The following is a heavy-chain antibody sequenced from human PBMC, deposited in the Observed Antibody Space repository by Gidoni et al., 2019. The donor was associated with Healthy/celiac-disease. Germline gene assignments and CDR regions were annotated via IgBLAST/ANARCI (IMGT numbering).Heavy chain of an antibody. D-gene: IGHD3-3*01. CDR3: ARARLRFLEWSRDRNWFDP. J-gene: IGHJ5*02. Sequence: QVQLQQWGAGRLKPSETLSLTCAVYGGSFRGSYWSWIRQPPGKGLEWIGEINHSGSTNYNPSLKSRVTISVDTSKNQFSLKLSSVTAADTAVYYCARARLRFLEWSRDRNWFDPWGQGTLVTVSS. CDR2: INHSGST. V-gene: IGHV4-34*01. CDR1: GGSFRGSY.